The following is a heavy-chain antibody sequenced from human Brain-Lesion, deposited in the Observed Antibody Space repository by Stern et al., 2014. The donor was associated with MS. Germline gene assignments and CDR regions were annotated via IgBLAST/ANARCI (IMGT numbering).Heavy chain of an antibody. J-gene: IGHJ5*02. D-gene: IGHD2-15*01. Sequence: QVQLQESGPGLVKPSETLSLTCTVAGGSVSSTSYAWAWIRQPPGKGLEWIGAIFFRGNPYSRPPPKSRLPNSLETSNNKSSLQLRSVTAADTAVYYCAGEEDIRYCSGGSCTGNWFDPWGQGTLVTVSS. V-gene: IGHV4-39*01. CDR2: IFFRGNP. CDR1: GGSVSSTSYA. CDR3: AGEEDIRYCSGGSCTGNWFDP.